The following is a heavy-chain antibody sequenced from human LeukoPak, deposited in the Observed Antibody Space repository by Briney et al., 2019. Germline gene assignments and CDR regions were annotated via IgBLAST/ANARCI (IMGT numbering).Heavy chain of an antibody. CDR2: INHSGST. V-gene: IGHV4-34*01. CDR3: ARTLRIAAATYPFDP. CDR1: GGSFSGYY. Sequence: SETLSLTCAVYGGSFSGYYWSWIRQPPGKGLEWIGEINHSGSTNYNPSLKSRVTISVDTSKNQFSLKLSSVTAADTAVYYCARTLRIAAATYPFDPWGQGTLVTVSS. D-gene: IGHD6-13*01. J-gene: IGHJ5*02.